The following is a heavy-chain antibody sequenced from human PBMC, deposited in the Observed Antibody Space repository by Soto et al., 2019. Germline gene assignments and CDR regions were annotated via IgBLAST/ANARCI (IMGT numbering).Heavy chain of an antibody. CDR3: ARGSTGYSRSWYRY. J-gene: IGHJ4*02. CDR1: GGSISSYY. CDR2: IYNSGST. V-gene: IGHV4-59*08. Sequence: SETLSLTCTVSGGSISSYYWSWIRQPPGKGLEWIGYIYNSGSTNYNPSLKSRVTISVDTSKNKFSLNLSSVTAADTVVYYCARGSTGYSRSWYRYWGQGTLVTVSS. D-gene: IGHD6-13*01.